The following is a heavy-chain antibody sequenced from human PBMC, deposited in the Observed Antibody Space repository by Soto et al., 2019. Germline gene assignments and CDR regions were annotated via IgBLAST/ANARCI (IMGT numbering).Heavy chain of an antibody. D-gene: IGHD3-16*01. CDR2: ISYDGSNK. Sequence: QVQLVESGGGVVQPGGSLRLSCAASGFTFTTYSMHWVRQAPGKGLEWVAVISYDGSNKYYADSVKGRFTIFRDNSKNTLYLNMNRLRAEDTAMFYCAGGNTIGFRYYGVDVWGQGTTVTVSS. V-gene: IGHV3-30-3*01. CDR3: AGGNTIGFRYYGVDV. CDR1: GFTFTTYS. J-gene: IGHJ6*02.